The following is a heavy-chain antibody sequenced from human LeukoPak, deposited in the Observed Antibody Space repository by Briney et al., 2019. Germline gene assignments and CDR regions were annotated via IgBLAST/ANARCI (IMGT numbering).Heavy chain of an antibody. V-gene: IGHV3-23*01. D-gene: IGHD2/OR15-2a*01. Sequence: GGSLRLSCAASGFTFSSYTMSWVRQAPGKGLEGVSAISGSGGSTYYADSVKGRFTISRDNSKNTLYLQMNSLRAEDTAVYYCATDLDSSYYYYYMDVWGKGTTVTVSS. CDR1: GFTFSSYT. J-gene: IGHJ6*03. CDR2: ISGSGGST. CDR3: ATDLDSSYYYYYMDV.